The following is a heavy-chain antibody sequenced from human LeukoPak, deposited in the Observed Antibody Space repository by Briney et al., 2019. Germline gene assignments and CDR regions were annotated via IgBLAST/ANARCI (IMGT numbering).Heavy chain of an antibody. CDR2: IHTSGSN. CDR1: GGSISSFYY. CDR3: ARQPQYYYYMDV. V-gene: IGHV4-4*09. J-gene: IGHJ6*03. Sequence: SETLSLTCTVSGGSISSFYYWSWIRQPPGRGLEWIGYIHTSGSNNHNPSLKSRVTISVDTSKNQFSLKLSSVTAADTAVYYCARQPQYYYYMDVWGRGTTVTVSS.